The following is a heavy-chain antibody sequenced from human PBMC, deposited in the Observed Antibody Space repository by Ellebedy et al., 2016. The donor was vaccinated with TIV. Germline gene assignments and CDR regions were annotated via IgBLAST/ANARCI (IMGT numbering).Heavy chain of an antibody. CDR1: GGSFSGYY. D-gene: IGHD2-15*01. CDR2: INHSGST. J-gene: IGHJ4*02. V-gene: IGHV4-34*01. CDR3: ASHRVGDGFLGY. Sequence: SQTLSLTXAVHGGSFSGYYWSWIRQPPGKGLEWIGEINHSGSTNYNPALKSRVTISVDTSKNQFSLKLSSVTAADTAVYYCASHRVGDGFLGYWGQGTLVTVSS.